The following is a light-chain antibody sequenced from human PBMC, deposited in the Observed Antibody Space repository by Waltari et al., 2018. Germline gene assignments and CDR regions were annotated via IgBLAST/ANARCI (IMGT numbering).Light chain of an antibody. CDR3: CSYAGSYTWV. Sequence: QSALPQPRSVSGSPGQSVTISCTGTSSDVGGYNYISWYQQHPGKAPKVMIYDVSKRPSGVPDRFSGSKSGNTASLTISGLQAEDEADYYCCSYAGSYTWVFGGGTKLTVL. J-gene: IGLJ3*02. CDR1: SSDVGGYNY. CDR2: DVS. V-gene: IGLV2-11*01.